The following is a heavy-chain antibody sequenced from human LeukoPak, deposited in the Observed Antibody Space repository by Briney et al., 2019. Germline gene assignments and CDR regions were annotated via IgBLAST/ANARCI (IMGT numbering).Heavy chain of an antibody. CDR2: IYHNGNS. J-gene: IGHJ5*02. Sequence: SETLSLTCTVSGGSVSSNYWSWIRQPPGKGLEWIGYIYHNGNSDYNPSLKSRVTISIDTSQSQLSLKLSSVTAADTAVYYCARLHSGYDILTGYFSNWFDPWGQGTLVTVSS. V-gene: IGHV4-59*08. CDR1: GGSVSSNY. D-gene: IGHD3-9*01. CDR3: ARLHSGYDILTGYFSNWFDP.